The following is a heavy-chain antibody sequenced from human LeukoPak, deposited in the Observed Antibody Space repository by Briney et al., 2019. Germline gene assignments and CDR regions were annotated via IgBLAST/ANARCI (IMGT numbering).Heavy chain of an antibody. D-gene: IGHD6-19*01. CDR3: ARSGWYGPGY. Sequence: GGSLRLSCAASGFTFSNYWMSWVRQAPGKGLEWVANINQDGSEKYYVDSVKGRFTISRDNAKNSLYLQMNSLRAEDTAVYYCARSGWYGPGYWGQGTLVTVSS. CDR2: INQDGSEK. CDR1: GFTFSNYW. V-gene: IGHV3-7*01. J-gene: IGHJ4*02.